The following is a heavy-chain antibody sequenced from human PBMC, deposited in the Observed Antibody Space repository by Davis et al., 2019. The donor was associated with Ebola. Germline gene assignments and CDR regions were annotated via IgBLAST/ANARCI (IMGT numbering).Heavy chain of an antibody. Sequence: PSETLSLTCTVSGGSISSHYWSWIRQPPGKGLEWIGYIYYSGSTNYNPSLKSRVTISVDTSKNQFSLKLSSVTAADTAVYYCARHVGYCTNGVCVMDVWGKGTTVIVSS. CDR2: IYYSGST. D-gene: IGHD2-8*01. CDR1: GGSISSHY. V-gene: IGHV4-59*08. J-gene: IGHJ6*03. CDR3: ARHVGYCTNGVCVMDV.